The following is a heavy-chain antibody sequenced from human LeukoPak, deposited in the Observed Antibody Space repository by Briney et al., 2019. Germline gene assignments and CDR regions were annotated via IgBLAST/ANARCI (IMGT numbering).Heavy chain of an antibody. D-gene: IGHD6-13*01. CDR2: INPNSGGT. Sequence: ASVKVSCKASGYTFTGYYMHWVRQAPGQGLEWMGWINPNSGGTNYAQKFQGRVTMTRDTSISTAYMELSRLRSDDTAVYYCARARIAAAGPHYFDYWGQGTLVTVSS. J-gene: IGHJ4*02. V-gene: IGHV1-2*02. CDR1: GYTFTGYY. CDR3: ARARIAAAGPHYFDY.